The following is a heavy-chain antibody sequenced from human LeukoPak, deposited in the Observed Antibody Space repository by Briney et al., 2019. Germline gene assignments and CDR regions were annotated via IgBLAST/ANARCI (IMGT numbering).Heavy chain of an antibody. CDR1: GYTFTGSK. D-gene: IGHD6-13*01. J-gene: IGHJ4*02. V-gene: IGHV1-2*02. CDR3: ARSRGLFSSWYADY. CDR2: INPNSGGT. Sequence: SVKVSCKASGYTFTGSKSHGVRQAPGQGLEWMGWINPNSGGTNYAQKFQGRVTMTRDTSISTAYMELSRLRSDDTAVYSCARSRGLFSSWYADYWGQGTLVTVSS.